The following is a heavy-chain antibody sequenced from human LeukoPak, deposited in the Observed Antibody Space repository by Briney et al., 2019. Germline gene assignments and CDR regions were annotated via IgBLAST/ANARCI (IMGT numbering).Heavy chain of an antibody. D-gene: IGHD7-27*01. CDR3: ARVASNSGDFDH. J-gene: IGHJ5*02. Sequence: GASVKDALQHGIFTFINQLLHAVGETPGQGLEWMGWINPNSGGTNYAQKFQGRVTMTRDTSVSTAYMELRKLRSDDTAVYYCARVASNSGDFDHWGQGTLVTVSS. V-gene: IGHV1-2*02. CDR2: INPNSGGT. CDR1: TFINQLL.